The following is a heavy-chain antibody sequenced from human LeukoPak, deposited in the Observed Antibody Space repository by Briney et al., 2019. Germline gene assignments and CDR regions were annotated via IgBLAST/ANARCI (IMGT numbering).Heavy chain of an antibody. Sequence: GESLKISCKSSGYSFTSYWIAWVRQMPGKGLEWMGILYPGDSDTRYSPSFQGQVTISADKSISTAYLQWSSLKASDTAMYYCARHRDGSSVDYWGQGTLVTVSS. CDR1: GYSFTSYW. CDR3: ARHRDGSSVDY. J-gene: IGHJ4*02. V-gene: IGHV5-51*01. CDR2: LYPGDSDT. D-gene: IGHD6-6*01.